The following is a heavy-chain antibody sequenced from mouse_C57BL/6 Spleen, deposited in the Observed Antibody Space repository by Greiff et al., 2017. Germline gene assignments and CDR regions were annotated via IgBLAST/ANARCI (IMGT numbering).Heavy chain of an antibody. V-gene: IGHV1-82*01. J-gene: IGHJ4*01. CDR3: ARGDYDPYYAMDY. D-gene: IGHD2-4*01. Sequence: QVQLKESGPELVKPGASVKISCKASGYAFSSSWMNWVKQRPGKGLEWIGRIYPGDGDTNYNGKFKGKATLTADKSSSTAYMQLSSLTSEDSAVYFCARGDYDPYYAMDYWGQGTSVTVSS. CDR2: IYPGDGDT. CDR1: GYAFSSSW.